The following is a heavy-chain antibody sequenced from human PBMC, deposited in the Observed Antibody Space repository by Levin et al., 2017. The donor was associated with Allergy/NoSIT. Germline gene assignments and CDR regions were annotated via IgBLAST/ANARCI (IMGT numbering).Heavy chain of an antibody. Sequence: GGSLRLSCAASGFTFSDYYMSWIRQAPGKGLEWLSYISRSGKTIYYADSVKGRFTISRDNAKNSLYLQMNSLRVEDTAVYYCASPLPPEYYYGMDVWGQGTPVTVSS. CDR3: ASPLPPEYYYGMDV. J-gene: IGHJ6*02. D-gene: IGHD1-26*01. CDR2: ISRSGKTI. V-gene: IGHV3-11*01. CDR1: GFTFSDYY.